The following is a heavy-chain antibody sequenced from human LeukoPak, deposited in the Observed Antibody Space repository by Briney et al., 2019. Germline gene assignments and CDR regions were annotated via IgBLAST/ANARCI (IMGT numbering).Heavy chain of an antibody. CDR3: ARDPDFWTGYYYFDY. CDR1: GGSISSTNL. CDR2: ISYTGTT. J-gene: IGHJ4*02. D-gene: IGHD3/OR15-3a*01. Sequence: SETLSLTCTVSGGSISSTNLWGWIRQPPGKGLEWIGSISYTGTTYYNPSLKSRVTISVDTSKNQLSLKVSSVTAADTAVFYCARDPDFWTGYYYFDYWGQGTLVTVSS. V-gene: IGHV4-39*07.